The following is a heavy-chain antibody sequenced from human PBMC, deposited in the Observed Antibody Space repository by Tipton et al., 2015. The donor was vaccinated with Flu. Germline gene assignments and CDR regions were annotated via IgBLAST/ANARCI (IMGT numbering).Heavy chain of an antibody. CDR3: ARAQYGGFDY. D-gene: IGHD4-23*01. CDR2: IKSKTDGGTT. J-gene: IGHJ4*02. Sequence: GSLRLSCAASGFTFSNAWMSWVRQAPGKGLEWVGRIKSKTDGGTTDYAAPVKGRFTISRDDSKNTLYLQMNSLRAEDTAVYYCARAQYGGFDYWGQGTLVTVSS. CDR1: GFTFSNAW. V-gene: IGHV3-15*05.